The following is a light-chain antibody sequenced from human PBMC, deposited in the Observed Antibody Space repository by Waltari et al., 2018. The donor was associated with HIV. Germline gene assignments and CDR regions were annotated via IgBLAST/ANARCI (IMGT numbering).Light chain of an antibody. V-gene: IGKV3-20*01. CDR3: QQYSSSPIT. CDR1: QSVTSGY. J-gene: IGKJ5*01. Sequence: SVLTQSPGTVSFSQGETANLSCRASQSVTSGYLAWYQQKRGQAPRHVIYAASSRATGIPGRFSGSGSGTDFTLTISRLEPEDFAVSYCQQYSSSPITFGQGTRLEMK. CDR2: AAS.